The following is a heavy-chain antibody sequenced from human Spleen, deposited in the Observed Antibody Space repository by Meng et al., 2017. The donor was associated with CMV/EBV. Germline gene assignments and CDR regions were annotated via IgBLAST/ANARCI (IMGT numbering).Heavy chain of an antibody. J-gene: IGHJ1*01. Sequence: SGPTLVKPTQTLTLTCTFSGFSLSSSGVGVGWIRQPPGKALEWLALIYWNDEKRYSPSLKNKLTITRDTSKNQVVLTMTNMDPVDTATYYCAHVFDKFCRGNSCYLSEYFQHWGQGTLVTVSS. CDR2: IYWNDEK. D-gene: IGHD2/OR15-2a*01. CDR1: GFSLSSSGVG. V-gene: IGHV2-5*01. CDR3: AHVFDKFCRGNSCYLSEYFQH.